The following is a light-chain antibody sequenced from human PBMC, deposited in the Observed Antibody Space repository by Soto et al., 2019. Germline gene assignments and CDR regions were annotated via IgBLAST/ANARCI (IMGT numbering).Light chain of an antibody. CDR3: QQSYSSTIT. J-gene: IGKJ5*01. Sequence: IQMTQSTSSLSASVGDRVPITFRASQRISNYLNWYQQKPGKAPKLLIYAASSLQSGVPSRFSGSGSGTDFTLTISRLQPEDFTTYYCQQSYSSTITFGQGTLLEIK. V-gene: IGKV1-39*01. CDR2: AAS. CDR1: QRISNY.